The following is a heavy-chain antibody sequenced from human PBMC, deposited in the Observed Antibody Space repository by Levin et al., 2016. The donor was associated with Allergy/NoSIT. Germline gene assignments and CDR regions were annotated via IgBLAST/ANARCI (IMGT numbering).Heavy chain of an antibody. Sequence: GESLKISCAASGFTFSSYAMSWVRQAPGKGLEWVSAISGSGGSTYYADSVKGRFTISRDNSKNTLYLQMNSLRAEDTAVYYCAKSGRDGYNYREYFDYWGQGTLVTVSS. D-gene: IGHD5-24*01. J-gene: IGHJ4*02. CDR1: GFTFSSYA. V-gene: IGHV3-23*01. CDR2: ISGSGGST. CDR3: AKSGRDGYNYREYFDY.